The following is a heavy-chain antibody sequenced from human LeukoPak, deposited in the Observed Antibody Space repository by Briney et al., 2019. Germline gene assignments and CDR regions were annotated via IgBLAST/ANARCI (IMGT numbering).Heavy chain of an antibody. J-gene: IGHJ6*02. Sequence: GASVTVSFKASGYTFTSYGISWVRQAPGQGLEWMGWISAYNGNTNYAQKLQGRVTMTTDTSTSIAYMELRSLRSDDTAVYYCAREEYQLLFGTWYYYYGMDVWGQGTTVTVSS. D-gene: IGHD2-2*01. CDR1: GYTFTSYG. V-gene: IGHV1-18*01. CDR3: AREEYQLLFGTWYYYYGMDV. CDR2: ISAYNGNT.